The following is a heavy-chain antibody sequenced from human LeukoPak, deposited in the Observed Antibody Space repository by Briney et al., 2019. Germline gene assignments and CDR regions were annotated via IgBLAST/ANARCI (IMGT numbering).Heavy chain of an antibody. CDR1: GGTFSSYA. CDR3: ARSPHYYDSRGGFDY. Sequence: ATLKVSCKASGGTFSSYAISWVRQAPGHGLEWMGRIIPILGIANYAQKFQGRVTITADKSTSTASMELSSLRSEDTAVYYCARSPHYYDSRGGFDYWGQGTLVTVSS. D-gene: IGHD3-22*01. J-gene: IGHJ4*02. V-gene: IGHV1-69*04. CDR2: IIPILGIA.